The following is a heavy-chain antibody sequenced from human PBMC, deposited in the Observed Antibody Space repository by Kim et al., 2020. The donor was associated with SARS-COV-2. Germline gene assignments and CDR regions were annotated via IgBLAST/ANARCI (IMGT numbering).Heavy chain of an antibody. J-gene: IGHJ6*02. CDR1: RASISSGGFY. D-gene: IGHD3-9*01. V-gene: IGHV4-31*03. CDR3: ARGRFFDWLFPMDV. CDR2: IYYSGST. Sequence: TLSLTCTVSRASISSGGFYWSWIRQHPGKGLEWIAYIYYSGSTYYNPSLKSRLTITVNTSKNQFSLKLSSVTAADTAVYFCARGRFFDWLFPMDVCG.